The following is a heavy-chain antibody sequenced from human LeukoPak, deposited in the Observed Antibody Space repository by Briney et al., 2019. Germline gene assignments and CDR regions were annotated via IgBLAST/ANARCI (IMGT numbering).Heavy chain of an antibody. D-gene: IGHD4-17*01. CDR3: VRDATETLLAHVYFAE. V-gene: IGHV3-48*03. J-gene: IGHJ4*02. CDR2: ISSGGGSI. Sequence: PGGSLSLYCVGSGFSFITYAVNWVRQAPGKGPEWLSHISSGGGSIHYVDSVKGRFTISRDDARNSIYLQMNSLREDDTAMYHCVRDATETLLAHVYFAESDQASLVTVSS. CDR1: GFSFITYA.